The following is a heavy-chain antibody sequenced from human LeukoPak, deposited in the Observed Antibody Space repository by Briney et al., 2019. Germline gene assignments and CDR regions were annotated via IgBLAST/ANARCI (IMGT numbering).Heavy chain of an antibody. CDR3: ASFDY. CDR2: ISYDGSNK. Sequence: GRSLRLSCAASGFTFSSYAMHWVRQAPGKGLEWVAVISYDGSNKYYADSVKGRFTISRDNSKNTLYLQMNSLRAEHTAVYYCASFDYWGQGTLVTVSS. V-gene: IGHV3-30-3*01. J-gene: IGHJ4*02. CDR1: GFTFSSYA.